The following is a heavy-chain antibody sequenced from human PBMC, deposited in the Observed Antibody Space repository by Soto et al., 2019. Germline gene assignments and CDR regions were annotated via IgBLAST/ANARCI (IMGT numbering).Heavy chain of an antibody. Sequence: SETLSLTCTFSGGSISTYYWSWIRQPPGKGLEWIGYTYNSGSTNYNPSLKSRVTISLDTSKNQLSLRLSSVTAADTAVYYCARTNGGDYAFDIWGQGTMVTVSS. CDR1: GGSISTYY. J-gene: IGHJ3*02. CDR2: TYNSGST. V-gene: IGHV4-59*08. D-gene: IGHD2-21*02. CDR3: ARTNGGDYAFDI.